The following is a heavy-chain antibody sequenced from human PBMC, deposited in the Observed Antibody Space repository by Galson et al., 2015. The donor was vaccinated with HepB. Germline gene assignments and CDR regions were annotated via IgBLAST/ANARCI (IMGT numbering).Heavy chain of an antibody. CDR1: GGSVSSGAYF. Sequence: TLSLTCTVSGGSVSSGAYFWNWIRQHPGKGLEWIGNIYYTGSTYYNPSLKSRVTMSLDASDNQFSLKLSSVTAADTAMYYCARGVGYGAYALGYWGQGTLVTVSS. V-gene: IGHV4-31*03. J-gene: IGHJ4*02. CDR2: IYYTGST. D-gene: IGHD4-17*01. CDR3: ARGVGYGAYALGY.